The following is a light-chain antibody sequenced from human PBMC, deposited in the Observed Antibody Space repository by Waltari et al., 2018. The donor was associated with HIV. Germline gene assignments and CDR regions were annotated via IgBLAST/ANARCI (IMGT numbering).Light chain of an antibody. J-gene: IGKJ4*01. CDR3: MQALQTPT. CDR1: QSLLQSNGYNY. Sequence: VMTQSPLSLPVTPGEPASISCRSSQSLLQSNGYNYLHWYLQKPGQSPQLLIYLGSNRASGVPDRFSGSGSGTYFTLKISRVEAEDVGVYYCMQALQTPTFGGGTKVEIK. V-gene: IGKV2-28*01. CDR2: LGS.